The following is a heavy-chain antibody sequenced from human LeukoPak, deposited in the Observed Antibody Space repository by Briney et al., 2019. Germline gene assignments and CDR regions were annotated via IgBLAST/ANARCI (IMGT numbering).Heavy chain of an antibody. CDR3: ARAMSWGYYDILTGYSNAFDI. V-gene: IGHV4-39*07. D-gene: IGHD3-9*01. J-gene: IGHJ3*02. CDR1: GGSISSSSYY. CDR2: IYYSGST. Sequence: PSETLSLTCTVSGGSISSSSYYWGWIRQPPGKGLEWIGSIYYSGSTYYNPSLKSRVTISVDTSKNQFSLKLSSVTAADTAVYYCARAMSWGYYDILTGYSNAFDIWGQGTMVTVSS.